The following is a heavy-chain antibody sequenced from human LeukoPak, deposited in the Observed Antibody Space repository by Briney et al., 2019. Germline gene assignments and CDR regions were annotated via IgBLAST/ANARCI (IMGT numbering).Heavy chain of an antibody. Sequence: GGSLRLSSAASGFTFSSYEMNWVRQAPGKGLDWVSYISTSGSTIYYADSVKGRFTISRDNAKNSLYLQMNSLRAEDTAVYYCARAGPSGAGTDYWGQGTLVTVSS. D-gene: IGHD6-19*01. CDR3: ARAGPSGAGTDY. V-gene: IGHV3-48*03. CDR2: ISTSGSTI. CDR1: GFTFSSYE. J-gene: IGHJ4*02.